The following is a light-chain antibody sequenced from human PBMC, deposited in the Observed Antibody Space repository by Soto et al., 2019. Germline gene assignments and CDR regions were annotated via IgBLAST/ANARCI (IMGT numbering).Light chain of an antibody. Sequence: QSALTQPRSVSGSPGQSVTIPCTGTSSDVGGYNYVSWYQQHPGKAPKLVIYDVSKRPSGVPDRFSGSKSGNTASLTISGLQPDDEADYYCQSYDRSLVGLVFGAGTKVTVL. J-gene: IGLJ3*02. CDR2: DVS. V-gene: IGLV2-11*01. CDR1: SSDVGGYNY. CDR3: QSYDRSLVGLV.